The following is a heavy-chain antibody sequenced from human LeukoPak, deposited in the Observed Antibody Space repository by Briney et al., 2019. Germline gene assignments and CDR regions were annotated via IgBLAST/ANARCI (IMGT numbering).Heavy chain of an antibody. CDR1: GFTFSSYS. V-gene: IGHV3-21*01. J-gene: IGHJ3*02. Sequence: GGSLRLSCAASGFTFSSYSMNWVRQAPGKGLEWVSSISRSSSYIYYADSVKGRFTISRDNAKNSLYLQMNSLRAEDTAVYYCARDFALGYCSSTSCPTIDAFDIWGQGTMVTVSS. CDR2: ISRSSSYI. D-gene: IGHD2-2*01. CDR3: ARDFALGYCSSTSCPTIDAFDI.